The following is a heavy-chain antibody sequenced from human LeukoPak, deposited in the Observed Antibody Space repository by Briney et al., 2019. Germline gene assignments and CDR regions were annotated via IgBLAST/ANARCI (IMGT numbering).Heavy chain of an antibody. V-gene: IGHV4-59*01. D-gene: IGHD3-22*01. CDR3: ARAVLSYYDSSGYFGY. Sequence: SETLSLTCTVSGGSISSYYWSWIRQPPGKGLDWIGYIYYSGSTNYNPSLKSRVTISVDTSKNQFSLKLSSVTAADTAVYYCARAVLSYYDSSGYFGYWGQGTLVTVSS. CDR2: IYYSGST. CDR1: GGSISSYY. J-gene: IGHJ4*02.